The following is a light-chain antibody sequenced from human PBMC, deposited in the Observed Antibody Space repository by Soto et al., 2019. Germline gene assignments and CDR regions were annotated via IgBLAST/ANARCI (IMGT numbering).Light chain of an antibody. CDR3: SSPRSSSFYV. CDR1: SSDIGSYNY. J-gene: IGLJ1*01. V-gene: IGLV2-14*03. Sequence: QYALTQPASVSGSPGQSITISCTGTSSDIGSYNYVSWYQQHPGQAPKLMIYDVTHRPSGVSNRFSGSKSGNTASLTISGLQAEDEADYYCSSPRSSSFYVFGTGTKLTVL. CDR2: DVT.